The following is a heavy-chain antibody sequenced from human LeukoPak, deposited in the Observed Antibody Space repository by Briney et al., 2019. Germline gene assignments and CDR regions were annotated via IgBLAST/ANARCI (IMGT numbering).Heavy chain of an antibody. J-gene: IGHJ4*02. CDR1: GFTFSSYG. CDR3: ARRAGAYSHPYGY. Sequence: PGGTLRLSCAASGFTFSSYGMSWVRQAPGKGLEWVSAISGSGGSTHYSDSVKGRFTISRDNSKNTLYLQMNSLRAEDTAVYYCARRAGAYSHPYGYWGQGTLVTVSS. CDR2: ISGSGGST. D-gene: IGHD4/OR15-4a*01. V-gene: IGHV3-23*01.